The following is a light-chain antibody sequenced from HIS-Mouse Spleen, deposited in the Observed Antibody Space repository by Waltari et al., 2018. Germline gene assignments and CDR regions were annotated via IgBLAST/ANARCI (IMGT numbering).Light chain of an antibody. CDR2: DVS. CDR3: CSYAGSYTHWV. J-gene: IGLJ3*02. CDR1: SSDVGGYNY. V-gene: IGLV2-11*01. Sequence: QSALTQPRSVSGSPGQSVTISCTGTSSDVGGYNYVSWYQQHPGKAPKLMIYDVSKRPSGVPDRFSGSKSGHTASLTISWLQAEDEADYYCCSYAGSYTHWVFGGGTKLTVL.